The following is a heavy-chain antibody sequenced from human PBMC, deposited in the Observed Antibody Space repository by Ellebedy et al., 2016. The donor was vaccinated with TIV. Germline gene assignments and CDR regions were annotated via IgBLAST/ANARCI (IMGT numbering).Heavy chain of an antibody. CDR1: GGSISSYY. CDR3: ARGVNAAADFDY. D-gene: IGHD6-13*01. J-gene: IGHJ4*02. CDR2: IYYSGST. Sequence: SETLSLXXTVSGGSISSYYWSWIRQPPGKRLEWIGYIYYSGSTNYSPSLKSRVTISVDTSKNQFSLKLSSVTAADTAVYYCARGVNAAADFDYWGQGTQVTVSS. V-gene: IGHV4-59*01.